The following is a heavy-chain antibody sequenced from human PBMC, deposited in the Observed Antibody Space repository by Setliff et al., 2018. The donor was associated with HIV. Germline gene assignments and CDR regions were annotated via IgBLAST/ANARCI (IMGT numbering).Heavy chain of an antibody. J-gene: IGHJ5*02. V-gene: IGHV3-48*04. D-gene: IGHD4-17*01. CDR3: ARGQIGYGDYALNWFDP. CDR1: GFTFSSYA. Sequence: LRLSCAASGFTFSSYAMSWVRQAPGKGLEWVSYISTSGGTIYYADSLKGRFTISRDNAKNSLYLQMNSLRLEDTAVYYCARGQIGYGDYALNWFDPWGQGTLVTVSS. CDR2: ISTSGGTI.